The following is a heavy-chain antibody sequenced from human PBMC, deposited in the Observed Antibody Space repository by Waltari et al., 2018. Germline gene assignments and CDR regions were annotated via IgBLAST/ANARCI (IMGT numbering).Heavy chain of an antibody. CDR2: IYYSGST. V-gene: IGHV4-59*01. CDR1: GGPISSYY. J-gene: IGHJ4*02. D-gene: IGHD6-13*01. CDR3: ASYLCNRQLVRMGPCGDFDY. Sequence: QVQLQESGPGLVKPSETLSLTCTVSGGPISSYYWSWIRQPPGKGLEWIGYIYYSGSTNYYPSLKSRVTISVDTSKNQFSLKLSSVTAADTAVYYCASYLCNRQLVRMGPCGDFDYWGQGTLVTVSS.